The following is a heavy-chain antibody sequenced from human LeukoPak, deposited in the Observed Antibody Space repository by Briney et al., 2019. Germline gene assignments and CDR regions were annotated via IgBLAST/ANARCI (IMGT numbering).Heavy chain of an antibody. J-gene: IGHJ4*02. CDR2: INPNSGGT. CDR1: GYTFTAYY. Sequence: ASVKVSCKASGYTFTAYYMHWVRQAPGQGLEWLGWINPNSGGTNYAQKFQGRATMTRDTSISTAYMELSRLRSDDTAVYYCARGIGGYRFGFDFWGQGTLVTVSS. CDR3: ARGIGGYRFGFDF. V-gene: IGHV1-2*02. D-gene: IGHD5-18*01.